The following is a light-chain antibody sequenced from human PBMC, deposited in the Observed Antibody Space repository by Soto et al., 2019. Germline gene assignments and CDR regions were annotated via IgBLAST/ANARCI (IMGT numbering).Light chain of an antibody. Sequence: DIQMTQSPSSLSASVGDRVTITCRASQNINNYLNWYQQRPGTAPRLLIYAASSLPSGVPSRFSGSGSGTDFTLTISSLQPEDFATYYCQHNYRDMWTFGQGTKVEIK. CDR2: AAS. CDR3: QHNYRDMWT. J-gene: IGKJ1*01. V-gene: IGKV1-39*01. CDR1: QNINNY.